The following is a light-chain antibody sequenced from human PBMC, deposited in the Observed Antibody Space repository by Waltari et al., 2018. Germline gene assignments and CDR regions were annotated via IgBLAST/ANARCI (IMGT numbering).Light chain of an antibody. V-gene: IGLV2-14*02. CDR2: DVT. J-gene: IGLJ2*01. CDR3: SSYRSSTTPIPV. CDR1: SRDVGRYDL. Sequence: QSALTQPASVSGSPGQSISISCTGTSRDVGRYDLVSWYQQHPGNAPKLMIYDVTKRPSGVSSRFSAAKSGNTASLTISGLQSEDEADYFCSSYRSSTTPIPVFGGGTKLTVL.